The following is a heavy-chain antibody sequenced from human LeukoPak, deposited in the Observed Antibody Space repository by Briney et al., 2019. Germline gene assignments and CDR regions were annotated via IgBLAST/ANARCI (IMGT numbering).Heavy chain of an antibody. CDR1: GFTFSNAC. V-gene: IGHV3-15*01. CDR2: IKSKTDGGTT. Sequence: GGSLRLSCAASGFTFSNACMSWVRQAPGKGLEWVGRIKSKTDGGTTDYAAPVKGRFTISRDDSKNTLYLQMNSLKTEDTAVYYCTTRVVVVVPAAIDYWGQGTLVTVSS. D-gene: IGHD2-2*01. J-gene: IGHJ4*02. CDR3: TTRVVVVVPAAIDY.